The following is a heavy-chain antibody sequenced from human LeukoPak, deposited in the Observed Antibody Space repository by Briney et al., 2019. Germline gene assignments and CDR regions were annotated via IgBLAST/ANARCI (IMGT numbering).Heavy chain of an antibody. J-gene: IGHJ6*03. CDR3: ARVRGSGSYLPDYYYYYMDV. D-gene: IGHD3-10*01. Sequence: VASVKVSCKASGYTFTSYAMNWVRQAPGQGLEWMGWINTNTGNPTYAQGFTGRFVFSLDTSVSTAYLQISSLKAVDTAVYYCARVRGSGSYLPDYYYYYMDVWGKGTTVTVSS. CDR1: GYTFTSYA. V-gene: IGHV7-4-1*02. CDR2: INTNTGNP.